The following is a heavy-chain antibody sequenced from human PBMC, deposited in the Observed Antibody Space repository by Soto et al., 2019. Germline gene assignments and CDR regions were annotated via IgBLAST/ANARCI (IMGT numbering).Heavy chain of an antibody. CDR3: ARGYYDSSGYIS. CDR2: IIPIFGTA. J-gene: IGHJ5*02. Sequence: SVKVSCKASGGTFSSYAISWVRQAPGQGLEWMGGIIPIFGTANYAQKFQGRVTITADESTSTAYMELSSLRSEDTAVYHCARGYYDSSGYISWGQGTLVTVSS. V-gene: IGHV1-69*13. CDR1: GGTFSSYA. D-gene: IGHD3-22*01.